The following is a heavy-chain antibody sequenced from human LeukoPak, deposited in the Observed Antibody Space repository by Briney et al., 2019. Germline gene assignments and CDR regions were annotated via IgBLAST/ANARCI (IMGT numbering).Heavy chain of an antibody. V-gene: IGHV3-30-3*01. Sequence: GGSLRLSCAASGFTFSSYAIHWVRQAPGKGRDWGAVISYDGSNRYYADSVKDRFTISRDTSKNTVYLQMNSLTAGDTAVYYCARSNSGFYSHFDHWGQGTLVTVAS. CDR2: ISYDGSNR. CDR1: GFTFSSYA. J-gene: IGHJ4*02. D-gene: IGHD1-26*01. CDR3: ARSNSGFYSHFDH.